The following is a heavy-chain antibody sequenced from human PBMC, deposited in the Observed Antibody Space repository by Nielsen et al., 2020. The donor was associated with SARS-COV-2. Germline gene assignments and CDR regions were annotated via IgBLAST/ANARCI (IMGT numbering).Heavy chain of an antibody. Sequence: SLKTSCAASGFTFDDYAMHWVRQAPGKGLEWVSGISWNSGSIGYADSVKGRFTISRDNAKNSLYLQMNSLRAEDTALYYCATGDYYYYGMDVWGQGTTVTVSS. CDR1: GFTFDDYA. CDR2: ISWNSGSI. CDR3: ATGDYYYYGMDV. J-gene: IGHJ6*02. V-gene: IGHV3-9*01.